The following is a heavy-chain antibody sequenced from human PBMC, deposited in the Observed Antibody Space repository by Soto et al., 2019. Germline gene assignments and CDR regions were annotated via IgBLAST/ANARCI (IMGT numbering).Heavy chain of an antibody. V-gene: IGHV4-31*03. J-gene: IGHJ4*02. CDR3: ARGYQGVVVGALNY. D-gene: IGHD2-15*01. Sequence: QVQLQESGPGLVKPSQTLSLTCTVSGGSISSGGYYWSWIRQHPGKGLEWIGYIYYSGSTYYNPSLKSRVTISIDMSKNQFSLNLSSVTAADTAVYYCARGYQGVVVGALNYWGQGTQVTVSS. CDR1: GGSISSGGYY. CDR2: IYYSGST.